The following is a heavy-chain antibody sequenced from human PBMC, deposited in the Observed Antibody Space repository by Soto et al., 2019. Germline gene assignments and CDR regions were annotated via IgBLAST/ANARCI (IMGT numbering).Heavy chain of an antibody. CDR2: IYYSGST. Sequence: SETLSLTCTVSGGSISSYYWSWIRQPQGKGLEWIGYIYYSGSTNYNPSLKSRVTISVDTSKNQFSLKLSSVTAADTAVYYCARRYGSSFDYWGQGTLVTVSS. J-gene: IGHJ4*02. CDR3: ARRYGSSFDY. CDR1: GGSISSYY. V-gene: IGHV4-59*08. D-gene: IGHD6-13*01.